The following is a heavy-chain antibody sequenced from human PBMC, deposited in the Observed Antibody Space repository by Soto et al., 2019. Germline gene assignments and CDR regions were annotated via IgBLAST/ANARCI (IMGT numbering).Heavy chain of an antibody. V-gene: IGHV1-18*01. CDR3: ATDGVGATTSYNYYGTDV. J-gene: IGHJ6*02. D-gene: IGHD1-26*01. CDR2: ISAYNGNT. CDR1: GYTFTSYG. Sequence: ASVKVSCKASGYTFTSYGISWVPQAPGQGLEWMGWISAYNGNTNYAQKLQGGVTMTTDTSTRTAYMELRSLRSDDTAVYYCATDGVGATTSYNYYGTDVWGQGTKVTVSS.